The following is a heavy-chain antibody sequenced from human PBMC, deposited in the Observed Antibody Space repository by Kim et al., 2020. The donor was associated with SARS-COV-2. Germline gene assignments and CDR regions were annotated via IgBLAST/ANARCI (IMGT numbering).Heavy chain of an antibody. CDR1: GFTFSSYA. D-gene: IGHD5-18*01. CDR3: AKVGVWIQLWYHFDY. Sequence: GGSLRLSCAASGFTFSSYAMSWVRQAPGKGLEWVSAISGSGGSTYYADSVTGRFTISRDNSKNTLYLQMNSLRAEDTAVYYCAKVGVWIQLWYHFDYWGQGTLVAGSS. CDR2: ISGSGGST. J-gene: IGHJ4*02. V-gene: IGHV3-23*01.